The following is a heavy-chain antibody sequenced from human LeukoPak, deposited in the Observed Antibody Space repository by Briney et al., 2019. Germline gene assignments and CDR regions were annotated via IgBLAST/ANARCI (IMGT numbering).Heavy chain of an antibody. CDR2: ISYDGSNK. Sequence: PGRSLRLSCAASGFTFSSYAMHWVRQAPGKGLEWVAVISYDGSNKYYADSVKGRFTISRDNSKNTLYLQMNSLRAEDTAVYYCARALDQQLADYWGQGTLVTVSS. CDR1: GFTFSSYA. J-gene: IGHJ4*02. CDR3: ARALDQQLADY. D-gene: IGHD6-13*01. V-gene: IGHV3-30-3*01.